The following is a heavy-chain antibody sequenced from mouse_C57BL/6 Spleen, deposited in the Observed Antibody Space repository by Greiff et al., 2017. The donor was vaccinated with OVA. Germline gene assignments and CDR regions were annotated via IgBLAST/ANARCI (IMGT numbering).Heavy chain of an antibody. J-gene: IGHJ1*03. Sequence: QVQLQQPGAELVRPGSSVKLFCKASGYTFTSYWMHWVKQRPIQGLEWIGNIDPSDSETHYNQKFKDKATLTVDKSSSTAYMQLSSLTSEDSAVYYCARQGYYEYDDWYFDVWGTGTTVTVSS. CDR1: GYTFTSYW. CDR2: IDPSDSET. V-gene: IGHV1-52*01. D-gene: IGHD2-4*01. CDR3: ARQGYYEYDDWYFDV.